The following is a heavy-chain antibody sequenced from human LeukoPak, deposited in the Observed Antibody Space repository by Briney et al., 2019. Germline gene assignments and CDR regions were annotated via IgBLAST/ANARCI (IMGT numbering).Heavy chain of an antibody. CDR1: GGSFSGYY. CDR3: ARVVDWFDP. Sequence: PSETLSPTCAVYGGSFSGYYWSWIRQPPGKGLEWIREINHSGSTNYNPSLKSRVTISVDTSKNQFSLKLSSVTAADTAVYYCARVVDWFDPWGQGTLVTVSS. J-gene: IGHJ5*02. CDR2: INHSGST. V-gene: IGHV4-34*01. D-gene: IGHD2-15*01.